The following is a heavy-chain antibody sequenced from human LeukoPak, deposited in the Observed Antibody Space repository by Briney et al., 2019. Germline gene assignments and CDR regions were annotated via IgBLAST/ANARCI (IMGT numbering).Heavy chain of an antibody. CDR3: AKRVLTTVTKHHAFDI. Sequence: PGGSLRLSCAASGFTFSSYGMHWVRQAPGKGLEWVAVISYDGSNKYYADPVKGRFTISRDNSKNTLYLQMNSLRAEDTAVYYCAKRVLTTVTKHHAFDIWGQGTMVTVSS. J-gene: IGHJ3*02. CDR2: ISYDGSNK. D-gene: IGHD4-17*01. CDR1: GFTFSSYG. V-gene: IGHV3-30*18.